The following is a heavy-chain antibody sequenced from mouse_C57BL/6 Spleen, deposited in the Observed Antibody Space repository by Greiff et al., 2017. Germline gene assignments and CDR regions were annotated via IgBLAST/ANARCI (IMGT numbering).Heavy chain of an antibody. J-gene: IGHJ4*01. V-gene: IGHV2-2*01. CDR2: IWSGGST. CDR3: ARNHYDYDNAMDY. CDR1: GFSLTSYG. D-gene: IGHD2-4*01. Sequence: VQLVESGPGLVQPSQSLSITCTVSGFSLTSYGVHWVRQSPGKGLEWLGVIWSGGSTDYNAAFISRLSISKDNSKSQVFFKMNSLQADDTAIYYCARNHYDYDNAMDYWGQGTSVTVSS.